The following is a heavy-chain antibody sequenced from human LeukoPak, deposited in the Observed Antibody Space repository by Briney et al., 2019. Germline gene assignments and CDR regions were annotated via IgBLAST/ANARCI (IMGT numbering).Heavy chain of an antibody. CDR2: IRYDGSNK. CDR1: GFTFSSYG. CDR3: ARGLELPPDWFDP. V-gene: IGHV3-30*02. J-gene: IGHJ5*02. D-gene: IGHD1-7*01. Sequence: GGSLRLSCAASGFTFSSYGMHWVRQAPGKGLEWVAFIRYDGSNKYYADSVKGRFTISRDNSKNTLYLQMNSLRAEDTALYYCARGLELPPDWFDPWGQGTLVTVSS.